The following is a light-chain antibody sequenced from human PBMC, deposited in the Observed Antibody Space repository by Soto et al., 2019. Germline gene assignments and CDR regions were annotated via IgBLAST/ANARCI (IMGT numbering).Light chain of an antibody. V-gene: IGLV2-8*01. CDR3: TSYAGMNNFCV. CDR2: EVN. J-gene: IGLJ1*01. CDR1: SSDVGGYNY. Sequence: QSARTQPPSASGSPGQSVTISCTGTSSDVGGYNYVAWYQQHPGKAPKLILYEVNKRPSGVPDRFSGSKSDNTASLTVSGLQAEDEADYYCTSYAGMNNFCVFGTGTKVTVL.